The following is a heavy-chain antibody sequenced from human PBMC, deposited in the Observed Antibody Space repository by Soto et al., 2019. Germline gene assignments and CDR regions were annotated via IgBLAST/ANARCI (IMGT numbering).Heavy chain of an antibody. CDR2: IYSSGST. D-gene: IGHD2-15*01. Sequence: QVQLQESGPGLVKPSETLSLTCTVSGGSIMSYFWSWVRQPPGKGREWIGQIYSSGSTYYSPSLKSRVTISVETSETHFSLKLSAVPAAETAVYYCARHLPGSVFGQDYWGPGSQVTVSS. CDR1: GGSIMSYF. CDR3: ARHLPGSVFGQDY. V-gene: IGHV4-59*08. J-gene: IGHJ4*02.